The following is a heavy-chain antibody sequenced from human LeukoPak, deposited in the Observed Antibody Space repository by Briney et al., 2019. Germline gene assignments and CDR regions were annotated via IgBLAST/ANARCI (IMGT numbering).Heavy chain of an antibody. CDR3: ARLAYGSGSYSQGDP. D-gene: IGHD3-10*01. CDR1: GYSFTSYW. CDR2: IYPGDSDT. V-gene: IGHV5-51*01. Sequence: GESLKISCKGSGYSFTSYWIGWVRLMPGKGLEWMGIIYPGDSDTRYSPSFRGQVTISADKSISTAYLQWSSLKASDTAMYYCARLAYGSGSYSQGDPWGQGTLVTVSS. J-gene: IGHJ5*02.